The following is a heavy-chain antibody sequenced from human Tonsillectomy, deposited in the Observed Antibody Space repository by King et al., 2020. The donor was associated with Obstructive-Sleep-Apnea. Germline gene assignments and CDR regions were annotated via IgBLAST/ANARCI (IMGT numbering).Heavy chain of an antibody. CDR3: AKSDFVTSAWLDY. D-gene: IGHD6-19*01. CDR2: ISWKSGRI. V-gene: IGHV3-9*01. Sequence: VQLVESGGGLVQSGRSLRLSCAASGFTFDDYAMHWVRQAPGKGLEWVSGISWKSGRIGYADSVKGRFTISRDNAKNSLYLQMSRLRPEDTALYYCAKSDFVTSAWLDYWGQRTLVTVSS. J-gene: IGHJ4*02. CDR1: GFTFDDYA.